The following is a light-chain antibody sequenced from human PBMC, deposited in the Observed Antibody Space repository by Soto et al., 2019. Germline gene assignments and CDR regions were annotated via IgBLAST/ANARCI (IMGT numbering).Light chain of an antibody. CDR3: QQYNSYSRT. CDR1: QSISSS. J-gene: IGKJ1*01. V-gene: IGKV1-5*03. CDR2: RAS. Sequence: DIQMTQSPSTLSASVGDRVTITCRASQSISSSLAWYQQKPGKAPKLLIYRASNLQSGVPSRFSGSGSGTEFTLNITSLQPDDFATYYCQQYNSYSRTFGQGTKVDIK.